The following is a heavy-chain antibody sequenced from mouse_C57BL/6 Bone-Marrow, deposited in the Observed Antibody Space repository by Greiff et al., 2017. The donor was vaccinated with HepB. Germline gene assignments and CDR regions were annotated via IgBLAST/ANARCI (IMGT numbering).Heavy chain of an antibody. CDR3: ARVGIYYDYWYFDV. V-gene: IGHV1-76*01. D-gene: IGHD2-4*01. Sequence: QVQLQQSGAELVRPGASVKLSCKASGYTFTDYYINWVKQRPGQGLEWIARIYPGSGNTYYNEKFKGKATLTAEKSSSTAYMQLSSLTSEDSAVYFCARVGIYYDYWYFDVWGTGTTVTVSS. J-gene: IGHJ1*03. CDR1: GYTFTDYY. CDR2: IYPGSGNT.